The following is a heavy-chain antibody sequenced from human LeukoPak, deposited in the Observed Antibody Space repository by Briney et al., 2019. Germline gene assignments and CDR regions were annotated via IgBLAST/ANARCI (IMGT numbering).Heavy chain of an antibody. J-gene: IGHJ4*02. CDR3: AKDTTGVAAADY. CDR2: ISGSGGGT. Sequence: PGGSLRFSCAASGFTFSNYAMTWVRQAPGKGLEWVSVISGSGGGTHYADSVKGRFTISRDNSKNTVYLQMNSLRAEDTAVYYCAKDTTGVAAADYWGQGTLVTVSS. D-gene: IGHD6-13*01. V-gene: IGHV3-23*01. CDR1: GFTFSNYA.